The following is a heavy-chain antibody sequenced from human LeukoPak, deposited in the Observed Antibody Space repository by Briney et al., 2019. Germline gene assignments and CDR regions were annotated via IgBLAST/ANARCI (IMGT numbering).Heavy chain of an antibody. D-gene: IGHD6-13*01. J-gene: IGHJ4*02. V-gene: IGHV3-49*03. CDR1: GFTFGDYA. CDR2: IRSKAYGGTT. CDR3: TRNMGIAAAGEEYYFDY. Sequence: PGRSLRLSCTASGFTFGDYAMSWFRQAPGKGLGWVGFIRSKAYGGTTEYAASVKGRFTISRDDSKSIAYLQMNSLKTEDTAVYYCTRNMGIAAAGEEYYFDYWGQGTLVTVSS.